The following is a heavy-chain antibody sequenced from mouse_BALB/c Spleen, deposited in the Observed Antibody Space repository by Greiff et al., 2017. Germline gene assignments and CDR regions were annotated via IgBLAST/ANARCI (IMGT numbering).Heavy chain of an antibody. J-gene: IGHJ4*01. V-gene: IGHV3-6*02. D-gene: IGHD2-14*01. CDR3: AREDRYGGYAMDY. Sequence: EVQLQESGPGLVKPSQSLSLTCSVIGYSITSGYYWNWIRQFPGNKLEWMGYISYDGSNNYNPSLKNRISITRDTSKNQFFLKLNSVTTEDTATYYCAREDRYGGYAMDYWGQGTSVTVSS. CDR2: ISYDGSN. CDR1: GYSITSGYY.